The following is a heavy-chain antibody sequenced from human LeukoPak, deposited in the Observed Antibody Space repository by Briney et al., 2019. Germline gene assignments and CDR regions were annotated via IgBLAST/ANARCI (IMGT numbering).Heavy chain of an antibody. J-gene: IGHJ4*02. D-gene: IGHD6-13*01. Sequence: GSLRLSCAASGFTFDDYGMSWIRQPAGKGLEWIGRIYTSGSTNYNPSLKSRVTMSVDTSKNQFSLKLSSVTAADTAVYYCARAGYSSSWYEEEADYWGQGTLVTVSS. CDR2: IYTSGST. V-gene: IGHV4-4*07. CDR1: GFTFDDYG. CDR3: ARAGYSSSWYEEEADY.